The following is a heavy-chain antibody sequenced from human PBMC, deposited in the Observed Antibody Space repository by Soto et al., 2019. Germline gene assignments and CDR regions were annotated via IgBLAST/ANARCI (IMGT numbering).Heavy chain of an antibody. CDR2: INAGNGNT. J-gene: IGHJ5*02. CDR3: ARYLVATTYNWFGP. Sequence: QVQLVQSGAEVKKPGASVKVSCKASGYTFTSYAMHWVRQAPGQRLEWMGWINAGNGNTKYSQKFQGRVTITRDTSASTAYMELSSLRSEDTAVYYCARYLVATTYNWFGPWGRGTLVTVSS. D-gene: IGHD5-12*01. V-gene: IGHV1-3*01. CDR1: GYTFTSYA.